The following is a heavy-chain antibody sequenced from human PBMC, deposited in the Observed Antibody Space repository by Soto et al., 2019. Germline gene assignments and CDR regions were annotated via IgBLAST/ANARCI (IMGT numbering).Heavy chain of an antibody. V-gene: IGHV4-31*03. Sequence: PSATLSLTCTVSGGSISSGGYYWSWIRQHPGKGLEWIGYVYYSGSTYYNPSLKSRVTISVDTSKNQFSLKLSSVTAADTAVYYCARAPVSSSYVQEYFDYWGQGTLVTVPQ. J-gene: IGHJ4*02. CDR1: GGSISSGGYY. CDR2: VYYSGST. CDR3: ARAPVSSSYVQEYFDY. D-gene: IGHD6-13*01.